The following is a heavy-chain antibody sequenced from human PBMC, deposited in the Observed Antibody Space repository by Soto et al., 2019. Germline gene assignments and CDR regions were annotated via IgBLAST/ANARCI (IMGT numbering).Heavy chain of an antibody. J-gene: IGHJ6*02. CDR2: IYPGDSDT. CDR1: GYSFTSYW. V-gene: IGHV5-51*01. D-gene: IGHD6-13*01. Sequence: PGESLKISCKGSGYSFTSYWIGWVLQIPWKGLEWMGIIYPGDSDTRYSPSFQGQVTISADKSISTAYLQWSSLKASDTAIYYCARTAASGKYYYGVDVWGQGTTVTVSS. CDR3: ARTAASGKYYYGVDV.